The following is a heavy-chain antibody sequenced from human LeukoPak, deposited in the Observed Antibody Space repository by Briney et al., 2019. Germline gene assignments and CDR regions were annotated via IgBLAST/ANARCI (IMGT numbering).Heavy chain of an antibody. CDR3: ARHTAEKYNWFDR. D-gene: IGHD5-24*01. J-gene: IGHJ5*02. Sequence: SETLSLTCTVSGGSFSSYYWSWIRQPPGKGLEWIGYIYYSGSTNYNPSLKSRVTISLDTSKNQFSLKLSSVTAADTAVYYCARHTAEKYNWFDRWGQGTLVTVSS. CDR1: GGSFSSYY. CDR2: IYYSGST. V-gene: IGHV4-59*01.